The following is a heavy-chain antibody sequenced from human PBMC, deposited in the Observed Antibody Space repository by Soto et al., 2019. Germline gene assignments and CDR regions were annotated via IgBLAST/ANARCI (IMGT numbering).Heavy chain of an antibody. D-gene: IGHD6-19*01. J-gene: IGHJ4*02. V-gene: IGHV1-69*13. Sequence: ASVKVSCKASGGSFSNFGFSWVRQAPGQGLEWMGGIIPVLGPAKYAQKFQGRVTITADESTTTAYMEMSSLRSEDTAVYYCARSHSGIAVAGDYFDYWGQGTLVTVSS. CDR2: IIPVLGPA. CDR3: ARSHSGIAVAGDYFDY. CDR1: GGSFSNFG.